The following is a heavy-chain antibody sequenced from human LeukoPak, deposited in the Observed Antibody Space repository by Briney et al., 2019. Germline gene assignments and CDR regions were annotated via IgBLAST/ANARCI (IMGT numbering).Heavy chain of an antibody. J-gene: IGHJ4*02. CDR1: GYSISSGYY. CDR3: ARGTFWSGYYHDY. V-gene: IGHV4-38-2*02. Sequence: SETLSLTCTVSGYSISSGYYWGWIRQPPGKGLEWIGSIYHSGSTNYNPSLKSRVTISLNTSKTQFSLKLSSVTAADTAVYYCARGTFWSGYYHDYWGQGTLVTVSS. CDR2: IYHSGST. D-gene: IGHD3-3*01.